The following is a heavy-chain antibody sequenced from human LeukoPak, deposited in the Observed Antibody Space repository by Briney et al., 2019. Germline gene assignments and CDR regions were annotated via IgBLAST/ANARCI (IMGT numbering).Heavy chain of an antibody. Sequence: GESLRLSCAASGFTFSSYSMNWVRQAPGKGLEWVSSISSSSSYIYYADSVKGRFTISRDNAKNSLYLQMNSLRAEDTAVYYCALSIKDSSGHYDWGQGTLVTVSS. CDR1: GFTFSSYS. J-gene: IGHJ4*02. CDR3: ALSIKDSSGHYD. V-gene: IGHV3-21*01. D-gene: IGHD3-22*01. CDR2: ISSSSSYI.